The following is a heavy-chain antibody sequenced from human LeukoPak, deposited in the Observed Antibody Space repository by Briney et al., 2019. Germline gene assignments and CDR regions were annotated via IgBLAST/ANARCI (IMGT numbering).Heavy chain of an antibody. CDR3: AKARWEPNFDY. CDR1: GFTFDDYA. CDR2: INENGDIT. J-gene: IGHJ4*02. D-gene: IGHD1-26*01. V-gene: IGHV3-43*02. Sequence: GGSLRLSCAASGFTFDDYAMHWVRQGPGKSLEWVSLINENGDITYYGDSVRGRFTVSRDNAKNSLYLQMNSLTTEDTALYYCAKARWEPNFDYWGQGTLVTVSS.